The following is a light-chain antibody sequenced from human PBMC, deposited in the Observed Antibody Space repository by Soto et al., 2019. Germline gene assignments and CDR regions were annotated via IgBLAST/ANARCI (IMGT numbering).Light chain of an antibody. Sequence: QSVLTQPASVSGSPGQSITIPCTGTSSDVGGYNYVSWFQQHPGKAPKLMIYAVSNRPSGISNRFSGSKSGNTASLTISGLQAEDEADYYCSSYTSSPYVVFGGGTKLTVL. CDR1: SSDVGGYNY. V-gene: IGLV2-14*03. J-gene: IGLJ2*01. CDR3: SSYTSSPYVV. CDR2: AVS.